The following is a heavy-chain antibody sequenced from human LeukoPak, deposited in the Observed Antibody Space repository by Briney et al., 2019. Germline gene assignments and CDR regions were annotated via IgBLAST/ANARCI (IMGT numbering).Heavy chain of an antibody. CDR2: ISGSGGST. V-gene: IGHV3-23*01. J-gene: IGHJ3*02. CDR3: AKARRLAAAAADDAFDI. CDR1: GFTFSSYA. D-gene: IGHD6-13*01. Sequence: GGSLRLSCAASGFTFSSYAMSWVRQAPGKGLEWVSTISGSGGSTYYADSVKGRFTISRDNSKNTLYLQMNSLRAEDTAVYYCAKARRLAAAAADDAFDIWGQGTMVTVSS.